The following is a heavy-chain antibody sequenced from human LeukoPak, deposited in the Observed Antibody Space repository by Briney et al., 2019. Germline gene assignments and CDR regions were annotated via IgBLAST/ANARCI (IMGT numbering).Heavy chain of an antibody. CDR2: INPSGGST. V-gene: IGHV1-46*01. J-gene: IGHJ6*03. Sequence: ASVKVSCKASGYTFTGYYMHWVRQAPGQGLEWMGIINPSGGSTSYAQKFQGRVTMTRDMSTSTVYMELSSLRSEDTAVYYCATGIRRGTGDGGYYMDVWGKGTTVTVSS. D-gene: IGHD1-26*01. CDR3: ATGIRRGTGDGGYYMDV. CDR1: GYTFTGYY.